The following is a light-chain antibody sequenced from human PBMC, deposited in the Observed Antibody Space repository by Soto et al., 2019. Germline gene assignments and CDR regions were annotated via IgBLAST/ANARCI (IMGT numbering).Light chain of an antibody. J-gene: IGKJ1*01. CDR3: QQYNGYSRT. CDR1: QSIGDS. Sequence: DVQMTPSPSSLAASVGDRVTITCRASQSIGDSLAWYQQKPGKAPYLLISDVSSLERGVPSRFSGSGSGTEFTLTISSMQPDDFATFYCQQYNGYSRTFGQGTKVDI. V-gene: IGKV1-5*01. CDR2: DVS.